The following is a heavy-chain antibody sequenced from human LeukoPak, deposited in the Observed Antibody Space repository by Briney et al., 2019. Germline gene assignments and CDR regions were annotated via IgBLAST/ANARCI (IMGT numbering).Heavy chain of an antibody. CDR1: GGSISSYY. D-gene: IGHD6-13*01. V-gene: IGHV4-59*08. J-gene: IGHJ4*02. Sequence: PSETLSLTCTVSGGSISSYYWSWIRQPPGKGLEWIGYIYYSGSTNYNPSLKSRVTISVDTSKDQFSLKLSSVTAADTAVYYCALAAAGTFDYWGQGTLVTVSS. CDR3: ALAAAGTFDY. CDR2: IYYSGST.